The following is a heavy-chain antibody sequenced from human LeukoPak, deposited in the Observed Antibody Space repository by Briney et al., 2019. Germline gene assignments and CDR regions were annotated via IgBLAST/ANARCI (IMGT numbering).Heavy chain of an antibody. J-gene: IGHJ5*02. Sequence: GRSLRLSCAASGFTFSSYAMSWVRQAPGKGLEWVSAISGSGGSIYYADSVKGRFTISRDNSKNTLYLEMNSLRAEDTAVYYCAKVAGKPSSGPSWFDPWGQGTLVTVSS. CDR3: AKVAGKPSSGPSWFDP. D-gene: IGHD6-19*01. CDR2: ISGSGGSI. V-gene: IGHV3-23*01. CDR1: GFTFSSYA.